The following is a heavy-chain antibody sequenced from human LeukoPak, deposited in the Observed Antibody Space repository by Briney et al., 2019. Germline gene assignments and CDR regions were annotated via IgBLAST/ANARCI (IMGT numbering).Heavy chain of an antibody. CDR1: GFTFSTYW. D-gene: IGHD3-3*01. V-gene: IGHV3-7*01. Sequence: GGSLRLSCTASGFTFSTYWMSWVRQAPGKGLECVASIKQDGSEKEYVDSVKGRFTISRDNAKNSLYLQMISLRAEDTAVYYCARWRGAKSEFEYWGQGTLATVSS. CDR2: IKQDGSEK. J-gene: IGHJ4*02. CDR3: ARWRGAKSEFEY.